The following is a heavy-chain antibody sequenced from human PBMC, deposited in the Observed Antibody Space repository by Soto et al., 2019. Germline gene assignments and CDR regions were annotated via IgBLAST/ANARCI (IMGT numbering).Heavy chain of an antibody. V-gene: IGHV4-34*01. D-gene: IGHD3-9*01. CDR3: ARDRLRYFVWLYYSYCGMGF. J-gene: IGHJ6*02. CDR2: INHSGST. Sequence: SETQSLTCAVYGGSFSGYYWSWIRQPPGKGLEWIGEINHSGSTNYNPSLKSRVTISVDTSKNQFSLKLSSVTAADTAVYYCARDRLRYFVWLYYSYCGMGFLG. CDR1: GGSFSGYY.